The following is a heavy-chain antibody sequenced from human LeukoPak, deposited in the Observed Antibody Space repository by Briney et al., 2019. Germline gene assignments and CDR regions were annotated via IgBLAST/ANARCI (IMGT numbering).Heavy chain of an antibody. V-gene: IGHV3-30-3*01. CDR2: ISYDGSNK. Sequence: PGGSLRLSCAASGFTFSSYAMHWVRQAPGKGLEWVAVISYDGSNKYYADSVKGRFTISRDNSKNTLYLQMNSLRAEDTAVYYCAKGDYGDYAYYFDYWGQGTLVTVSS. D-gene: IGHD4-17*01. CDR3: AKGDYGDYAYYFDY. J-gene: IGHJ4*02. CDR1: GFTFSSYA.